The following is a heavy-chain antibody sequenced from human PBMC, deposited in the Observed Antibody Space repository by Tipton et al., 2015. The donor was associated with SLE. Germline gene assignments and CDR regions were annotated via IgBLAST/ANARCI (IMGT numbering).Heavy chain of an antibody. Sequence: QVQLVQSGPEVKKPGASVKVSCKASGYTFTGYYMHWVRQAPGQGLEWMGWINPNSGGTNYAQKFQGRVTMTRDTSISTAYMELSRLRSDDTAVYYCARTTTVTPRRGYYYYGMDVWGQGTTVTVSS. D-gene: IGHD4-17*01. CDR3: ARTTTVTPRRGYYYYGMDV. J-gene: IGHJ6*02. CDR2: INPNSGGT. V-gene: IGHV1-2*02. CDR1: GYTFTGYY.